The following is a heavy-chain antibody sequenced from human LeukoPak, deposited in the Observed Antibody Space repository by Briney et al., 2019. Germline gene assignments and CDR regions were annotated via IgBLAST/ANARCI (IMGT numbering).Heavy chain of an antibody. J-gene: IGHJ4*02. D-gene: IGHD5-18*01. CDR3: ARDQNRGYSYGYGGY. Sequence: GRSLRLSCAASGFTFSSYGMHWVRQAPGKGLERVAVIWYDGSNKYYADSVKGRFTISRDNSKNTLYLQMNSLRAEDTAVYYCARDQNRGYSYGYGGYWGQGTLVTVSS. V-gene: IGHV3-33*01. CDR2: IWYDGSNK. CDR1: GFTFSSYG.